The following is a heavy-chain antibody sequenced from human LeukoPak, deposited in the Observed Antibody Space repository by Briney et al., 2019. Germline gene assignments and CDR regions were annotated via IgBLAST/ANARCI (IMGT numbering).Heavy chain of an antibody. D-gene: IGHD2-8*01. CDR1: GYTFTGYY. CDR3: ARSRTPYCTNGVCFDY. CDR2: INPNSGGT. Sequence: ASVKVSCKASGYTFTGYYMHWVRQAPGQGLEWMGRINPNSGGTNYAQKFQGRVTMTRDTSISTAYMELSRLRSDDTAVYYCARSRTPYCTNGVCFDYWGQGTLVTVSS. V-gene: IGHV1-2*06. J-gene: IGHJ4*02.